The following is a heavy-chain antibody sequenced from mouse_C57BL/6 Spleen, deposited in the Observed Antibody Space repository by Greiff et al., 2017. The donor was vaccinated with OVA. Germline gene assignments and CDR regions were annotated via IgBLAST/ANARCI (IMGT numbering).Heavy chain of an antibody. V-gene: IGHV5-4*01. CDR2: ISDGGSYT. CDR3: ARGTQLGGYAMDY. CDR1: GFTFSSYA. J-gene: IGHJ4*01. D-gene: IGHD4-1*02. Sequence: EVQLVESGGGLVKPGGSLKLSCAASGFTFSSYAMSWVRQTPEKRLEWVATISDGGSYTYYPANVQGRFTISRDNAKNNLYLQMSHLKSEDTAMYYCARGTQLGGYAMDYWGQGTSVTVAS.